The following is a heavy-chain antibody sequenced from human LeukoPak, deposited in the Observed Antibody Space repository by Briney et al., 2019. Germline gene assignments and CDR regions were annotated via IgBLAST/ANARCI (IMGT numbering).Heavy chain of an antibody. CDR1: GFTFSSYS. CDR2: ISSSRSYI. Sequence: PGGSLRLSCAASGFTFSSYSMNWVRQAPGKGLEWVSSISSSRSYIYYADSVKGRFTISRDNAKNSLYLQMNSLRAEDTAVYYCARDTAMEYCSGGSCYYGTRYYFDYWGQGTLVTVSS. D-gene: IGHD2-15*01. J-gene: IGHJ4*02. V-gene: IGHV3-21*01. CDR3: ARDTAMEYCSGGSCYYGTRYYFDY.